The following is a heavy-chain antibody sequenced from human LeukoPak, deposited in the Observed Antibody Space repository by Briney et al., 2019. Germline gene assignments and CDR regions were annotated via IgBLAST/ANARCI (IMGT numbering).Heavy chain of an antibody. J-gene: IGHJ5*02. CDR3: AREYCSSTSCWNTQTGWFDP. CDR1: GGTFSSYA. V-gene: IGHV1-69*04. CDR2: IIPILGIA. D-gene: IGHD2-2*01. Sequence: SVKVSCKASGGTFSSYAISWVRQAPGQGLEWMGRIIPILGIANYAQKFQGRVTITADKSTSTAYMELSSLRSEDTAVYYCAREYCSSTSCWNTQTGWFDPWGQGTLVTVSS.